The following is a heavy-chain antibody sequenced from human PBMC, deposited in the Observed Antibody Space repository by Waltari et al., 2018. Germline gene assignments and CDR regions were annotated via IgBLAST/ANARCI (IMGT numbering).Heavy chain of an antibody. D-gene: IGHD3-10*01. CDR3: ARGKTYYYGSGSYRY. CDR2: IYYSGST. CDR1: GGSISSSTYY. J-gene: IGHJ4*02. Sequence: QLQLQESGPGLVKPSETLSLTCTVSGGSISSSTYYWGWIRQPPGKGLEWIGRIYYSGSTYYNPSLRSRVTISVDTSKTQFSLKLGSVTAADMAVYYCARGKTYYYGSGSYRYWGQGTLVTVSS. V-gene: IGHV4-39*07.